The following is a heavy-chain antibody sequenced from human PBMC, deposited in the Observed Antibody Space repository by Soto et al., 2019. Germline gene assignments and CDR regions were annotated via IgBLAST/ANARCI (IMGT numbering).Heavy chain of an antibody. D-gene: IGHD2-21*02. J-gene: IGHJ5*02. Sequence: QVQLQESGPGLVKPSETLSLTCGVSSGSISRSNWWSWVRQPPGKGLEWIGEIYQSGSTTYTPSLKSRVTISLDKSKNQFSLNLTSVTAADTAVYYCARSVTGARGWFDPWGQGTLVTVSS. V-gene: IGHV4-4*02. CDR3: ARSVTGARGWFDP. CDR1: SGSISRSNW. CDR2: IYQSGST.